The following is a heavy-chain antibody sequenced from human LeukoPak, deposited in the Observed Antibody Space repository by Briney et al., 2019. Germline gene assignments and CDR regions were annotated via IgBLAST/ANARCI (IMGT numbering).Heavy chain of an antibody. CDR1: GFTFDDYA. J-gene: IGHJ4*02. Sequence: GGSLRLSCAASGFTFDDYAMHWVRQAPGKGLEWVSGISWNGGSIGYADSVKGRFTISRDNAKNSLYLQMNSLRAEDTALYYCAKDHFDYWGQGTLVTVSS. CDR3: AKDHFDY. V-gene: IGHV3-9*01. CDR2: ISWNGGSI.